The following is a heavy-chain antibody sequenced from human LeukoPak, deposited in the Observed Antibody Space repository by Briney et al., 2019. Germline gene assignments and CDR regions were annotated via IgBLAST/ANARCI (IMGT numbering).Heavy chain of an antibody. J-gene: IGHJ4*02. V-gene: IGHV3-30*18. Sequence: GGSLRLSCAASGFTFSSYGMHWVRQAPGKGLEWVAVISYDGSNKYYADSVKGRFTISRDNYKNTLYLQMNSLRAEDTAVYYCAKDLRDYYGSVKYWGQGTLVTVSS. CDR2: ISYDGSNK. CDR3: AKDLRDYYGSVKY. D-gene: IGHD3-10*01. CDR1: GFTFSSYG.